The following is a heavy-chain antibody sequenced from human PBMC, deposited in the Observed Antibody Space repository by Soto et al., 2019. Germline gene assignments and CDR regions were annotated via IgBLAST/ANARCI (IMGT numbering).Heavy chain of an antibody. V-gene: IGHV1-3*01. J-gene: IGHJ5*02. CDR1: GYTFTSYA. CDR3: ARGPLRNWFDP. Sequence: GASVKVSCKASGYTFTSYAMHWVRQAPGQRLEWMGWINAGNSNTKYSQKFQGRVTITKNTSASTAYMELSSLRSEDTAVYYCARGPLRNWFDPWGQGXLVTVYS. CDR2: INAGNSNT.